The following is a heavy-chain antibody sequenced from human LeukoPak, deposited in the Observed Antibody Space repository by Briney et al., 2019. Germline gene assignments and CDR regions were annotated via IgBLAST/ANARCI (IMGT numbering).Heavy chain of an antibody. V-gene: IGHV3-23*01. CDR2: ISGGGGST. Sequence: PGGSLRLSCAASGFTFSSYAMSWVRQAPGKGLEWVSAISGGGGSTYYADSVKGQFTISRDNSKNTLYLQMNSLRAEDTAVYYCAKGLIVVVPAAIYFDYWGQGTLVTVSS. CDR3: AKGLIVVVPAAIYFDY. D-gene: IGHD2-2*01. J-gene: IGHJ4*02. CDR1: GFTFSSYA.